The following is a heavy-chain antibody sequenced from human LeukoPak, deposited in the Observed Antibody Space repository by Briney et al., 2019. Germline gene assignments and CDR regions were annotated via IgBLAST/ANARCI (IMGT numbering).Heavy chain of an antibody. CDR2: IKGDGIST. V-gene: IGHV3-74*01. CDR1: GFDFSSNW. CDR3: AKDHYWSIDY. Sequence: GGSLRLSCAAPGFDFSSNWMHWVRHAPGQGLVWVSRIKGDGISTNYADSVKGRFTISRDIAKNTLYLQMNSLRAEDTGVYYCAKDHYWSIDYWGRGTLVTVSS. D-gene: IGHD3-3*01. J-gene: IGHJ4*02.